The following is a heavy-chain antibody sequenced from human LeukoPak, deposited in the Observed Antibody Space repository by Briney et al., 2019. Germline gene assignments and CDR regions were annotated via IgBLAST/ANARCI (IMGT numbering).Heavy chain of an antibody. Sequence: ASVKASRQASGYTFTGYYMHWVRQAPGQGLEWMGIINPSGGSTSYAQKFQGRVTMTRDMSTSTAYMELSSLRSEDTAVYYCARRTYDSSAYNWFDPWGQGTLVTVSS. J-gene: IGHJ5*02. CDR1: GYTFTGYY. CDR3: ARRTYDSSAYNWFDP. CDR2: INPSGGST. D-gene: IGHD3-22*01. V-gene: IGHV1-46*01.